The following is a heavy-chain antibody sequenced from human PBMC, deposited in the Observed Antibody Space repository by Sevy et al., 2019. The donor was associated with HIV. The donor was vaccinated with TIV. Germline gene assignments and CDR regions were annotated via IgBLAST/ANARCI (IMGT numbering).Heavy chain of an antibody. CDR2: IYPRGRA. CDR1: HYSIRSAYQ. V-gene: IGHV4-38-2*01. D-gene: IGHD4-17*01. CDR3: VEDKNDYGGSYFES. J-gene: IGHJ4*02. Sequence: SETLSLTCAVSHYSIRSAYQWGWIRQSPGKGLEWIGSIYPRGRAFYNPSLKSRLSISVDMSKNQFSLNLRPVTAADTAVYYCVEDKNDYGGSYFESWGPGTLVTVSS.